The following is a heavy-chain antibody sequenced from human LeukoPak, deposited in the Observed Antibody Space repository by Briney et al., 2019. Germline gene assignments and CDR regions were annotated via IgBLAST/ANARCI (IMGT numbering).Heavy chain of an antibody. Sequence: GGCLRLSCAASGFTFSSYAMTWVRQAPGKGLEWVSIIGIRDSRTYYADSVKGRFTIFRDNSKNTLFLQMNSLRVEDTAVYYRGRSTSGRNFFDYWGQGNLVTVSS. D-gene: IGHD6-19*01. J-gene: IGHJ4*02. CDR1: GFTFSSYA. CDR3: GRSTSGRNFFDY. CDR2: IGIRDSRT. V-gene: IGHV3-23*01.